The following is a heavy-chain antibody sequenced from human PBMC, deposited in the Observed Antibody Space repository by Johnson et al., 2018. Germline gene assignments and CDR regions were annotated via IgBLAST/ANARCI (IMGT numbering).Heavy chain of an antibody. V-gene: IGHV3-30-3*01. J-gene: IGHJ2*01. CDR3: ARQFPGQFPDILEDGSLYWYFDL. CDR1: GFTFSTYA. D-gene: IGHD2-15*01. Sequence: QVQLVQSGGGLVKPGGSLRLSCAASGFTFSTYAMHWVRQAPGKGLEWVAVISYDGSNKYYADSVKGRFTISRDNSKNTLYLQMNSLRAEDTAVYFCARQFPGQFPDILEDGSLYWYFDLWGRGTLVTVSS. CDR2: ISYDGSNK.